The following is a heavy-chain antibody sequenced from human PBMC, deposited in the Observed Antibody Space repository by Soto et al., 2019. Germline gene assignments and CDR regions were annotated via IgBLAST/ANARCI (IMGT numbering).Heavy chain of an antibody. D-gene: IGHD2-2*01. CDR1: GGTFSSYA. V-gene: IGHV1-69*13. Sequence: ASVKVSCKASGGTFSSYAISWVRQAPGQGLEWMRGIIPIFGTANYAQKFQGRVTITADESTSTAYMELSSLRSEDTAVYYCARGSGEGYQLLSYYYYGMDVWGQGTTVTVSS. CDR3: ARGSGEGYQLLSYYYYGMDV. CDR2: IIPIFGTA. J-gene: IGHJ6*02.